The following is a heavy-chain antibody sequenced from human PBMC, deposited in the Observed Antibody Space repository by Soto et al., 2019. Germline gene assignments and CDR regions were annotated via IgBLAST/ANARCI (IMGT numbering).Heavy chain of an antibody. J-gene: IGHJ4*02. CDR3: TGEEGYFDWLLSPRRGAPTDGTFDY. D-gene: IGHD3-9*01. CDR2: IIPILGIA. Sequence: GASVKVSCKASGGTFSSYTISWVRQAPGQGLEWMGRIIPILGIANYAQKFQGRVTITADKSTSTAYMELSSLRSEDTAVYYCTGEEGYFDWLLSPRRGAPTDGTFDYWGKGTLVTVSS. V-gene: IGHV1-69*02. CDR1: GGTFSSYT.